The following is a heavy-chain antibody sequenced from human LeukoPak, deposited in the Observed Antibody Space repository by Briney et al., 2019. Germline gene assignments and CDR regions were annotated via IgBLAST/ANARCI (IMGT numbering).Heavy chain of an antibody. CDR3: ASIFYGSGPKRGFSYMDV. D-gene: IGHD3-10*01. J-gene: IGHJ6*03. CDR1: GFSFSSFS. V-gene: IGHV3-21*01. Sequence: GGSLRLSCAASGFSFSSFSMNWVRQAPGKGLEWVSYISGGSSFTYYVDSVKGRFTISRDNTKNSLYLQMKSLRAEDTAVYYCASIFYGSGPKRGFSYMDVWGRGTTVTVSS. CDR2: ISGGSSFT.